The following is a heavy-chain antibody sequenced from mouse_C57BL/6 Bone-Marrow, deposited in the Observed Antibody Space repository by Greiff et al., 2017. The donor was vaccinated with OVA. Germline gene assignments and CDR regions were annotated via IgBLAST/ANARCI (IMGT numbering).Heavy chain of an antibody. V-gene: IGHV1-52*01. Sequence: VQLQQPGAELVRPGSSVKLSCKASGYTFTSYWMHWVKQRPIQGLEWIGNIDPSDSETHYNQKFTDKATLTVDKSSSTAYMQLSSLTSEDSAVYYGAREDVYYGYDRDAMDYGGQGTSATVTA. D-gene: IGHD2-2*01. CDR1: GYTFTSYW. J-gene: IGHJ4*01. CDR3: AREDVYYGYDRDAMDY. CDR2: IDPSDSET.